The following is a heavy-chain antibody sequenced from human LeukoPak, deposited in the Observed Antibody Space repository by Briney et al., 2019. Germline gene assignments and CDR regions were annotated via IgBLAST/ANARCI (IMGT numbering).Heavy chain of an antibody. J-gene: IGHJ4*02. V-gene: IGHV3-23*01. CDR3: ARDNAGYDY. CDR2: ISGNGYST. CDR1: GFTFSSYS. D-gene: IGHD5-12*01. Sequence: PGGSLRLSCAASGFTFSSYSMNWVRQAPGKGLEWVSGISGNGYSTWYADSVKGRFTISRDNSKNTLSLQMNSLRAEDTAVYYCARDNAGYDYWGQGTLVTVSP.